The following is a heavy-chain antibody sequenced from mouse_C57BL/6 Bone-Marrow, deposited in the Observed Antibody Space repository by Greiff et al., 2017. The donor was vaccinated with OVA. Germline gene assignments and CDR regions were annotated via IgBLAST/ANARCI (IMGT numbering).Heavy chain of an antibody. CDR1: GFNIKDDY. J-gene: IGHJ2*01. CDR3: TSLRGGDFDY. V-gene: IGHV14-4*01. CDR2: IDPENGDT. Sequence: EVKLQESGAELVRPGASVKLSCTASGFNIKDDYMHWVKQRPEQGLEWIGWIDPENGDTEYASKFQGKATITADTSSNTAYLQLSSLTSEDTAVYYCTSLRGGDFDYWGQGTTLTVSS.